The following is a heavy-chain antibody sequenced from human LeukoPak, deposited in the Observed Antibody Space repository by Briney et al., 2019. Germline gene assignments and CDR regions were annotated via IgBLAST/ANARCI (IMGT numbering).Heavy chain of an antibody. V-gene: IGHV4-59*01. CDR1: GGSFSGYY. CDR2: IYYSGNT. D-gene: IGHD6-13*01. Sequence: SETLSLTCAVYGGSFSGYYWSWIRQPPGKGLEWIGYIYYSGNTNYNPSLKSRVTISVDTSKNQFSLKLSSVTAADAAVYYCARVYYSRSYDYWYFDLWGRGTLVTVSS. J-gene: IGHJ2*01. CDR3: ARVYYSRSYDYWYFDL.